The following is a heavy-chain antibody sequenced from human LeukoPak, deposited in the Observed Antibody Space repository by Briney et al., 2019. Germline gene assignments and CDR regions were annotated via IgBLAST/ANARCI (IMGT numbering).Heavy chain of an antibody. CDR2: IIPILGIA. D-gene: IGHD5-24*01. J-gene: IGHJ3*02. V-gene: IGHV1-69*04. CDR3: ASASEMATIGGAFDI. CDR1: GGTLSSYA. Sequence: GASVKVSCKASGGTLSSYAISWVRQAPGQGLEWMGRIIPILGIANYAQKFQGRVTITADKSTSTAYMELSSLRSEDTAVYYCASASEMATIGGAFDIWGQGTMVTVS.